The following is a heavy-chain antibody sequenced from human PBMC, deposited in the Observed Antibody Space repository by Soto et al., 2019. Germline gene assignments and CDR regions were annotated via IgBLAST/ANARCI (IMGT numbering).Heavy chain of an antibody. D-gene: IGHD3-9*01. Sequence: GGSLRLSCAASGFTFSSYAMHWVRQAPGKGLEWVAVISYDGSNKYYADSVKGRFTISRDNSKNTLYLQMNSLRAEDTAVYYCARIFYDILTGDEDCFDYWGQGTLVTVSS. CDR1: GFTFSSYA. CDR3: ARIFYDILTGDEDCFDY. CDR2: ISYDGSNK. J-gene: IGHJ4*02. V-gene: IGHV3-30-3*01.